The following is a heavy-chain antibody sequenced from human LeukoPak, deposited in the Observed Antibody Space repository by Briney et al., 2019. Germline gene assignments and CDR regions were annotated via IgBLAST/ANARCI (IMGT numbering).Heavy chain of an antibody. CDR1: GFTFDDYA. CDR2: ISWDGGST. V-gene: IGHV3-43D*03. Sequence: PGGSLRLSCAASGFTFDDYAMHWVRQAPGKGLEWVSLISWDGGSTYYADSVKGRFTISRDNSKNSLYLQMNSLRAEDTALYYCAKDTFSGGVHYFDYWGQGTLVTVSS. J-gene: IGHJ4*02. CDR3: AKDTFSGGVHYFDY. D-gene: IGHD3-10*01.